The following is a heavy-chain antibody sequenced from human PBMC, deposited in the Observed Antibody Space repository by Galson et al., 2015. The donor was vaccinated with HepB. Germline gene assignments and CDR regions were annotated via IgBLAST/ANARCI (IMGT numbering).Heavy chain of an antibody. J-gene: IGHJ6*02. CDR3: ARDGEGIVVVPAARGGGMDV. V-gene: IGHV1-69*04. CDR1: GVTFNSYA. Sequence: SAKDSCKASGVTFNSYAISWVRQAPGQGLEWMGRIISILGIANYAQKFQGRVTITADKSTSTAYMELSSLRSEDTAVYYCARDGEGIVVVPAARGGGMDVWGQGTTVTVSS. CDR2: IISILGIA. D-gene: IGHD2-2*01.